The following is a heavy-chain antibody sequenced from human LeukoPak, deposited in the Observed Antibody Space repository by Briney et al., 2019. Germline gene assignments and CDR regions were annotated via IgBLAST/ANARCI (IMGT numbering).Heavy chain of an antibody. V-gene: IGHV3-7*01. CDR3: ARDPRGAPHFDY. Sequence: GGSLRLSCAASGFTFTNLWMNWVRQAPGKGLEWVANINGDGSVKHYVDSVKGRFTISRDNARNSLFLQMDSLRAEDTAVYFCARDPRGAPHFDYCGQGTLVTVSS. CDR2: INGDGSVK. D-gene: IGHD1-26*01. CDR1: GFTFTNLW. J-gene: IGHJ4*02.